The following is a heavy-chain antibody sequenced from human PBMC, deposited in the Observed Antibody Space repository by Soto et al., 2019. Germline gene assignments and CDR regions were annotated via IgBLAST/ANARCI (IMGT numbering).Heavy chain of an antibody. CDR1: SLTINSSS. CDR2: ISYDGSNK. Sequence: SMRISCVASSLTINSSSSHGVRDAPGKGLEWVAVISYDGSNKYYADSVKGRFTISRDNSKNTLYLQMNSLRAEDTAVYYCAKDMGSGSYYKSPSPWFDPWGQGTLVSFSS. D-gene: IGHD3-10*01. CDR3: AKDMGSGSYYKSPSPWFDP. V-gene: IGHV3-30*18. J-gene: IGHJ5*02.